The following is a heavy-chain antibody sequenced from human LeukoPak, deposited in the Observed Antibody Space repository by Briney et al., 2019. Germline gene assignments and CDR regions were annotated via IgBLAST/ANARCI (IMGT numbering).Heavy chain of an antibody. D-gene: IGHD3-22*01. CDR3: ARGYYDSSGYSDWFDP. Sequence: GASVKVSCMASGGTFSSYAISWGRQAPGQGLEWMGEIIPIFGTANYAQKFQGRVTITTDESTSTAYMELSSLRSEDTAVYCCARGYYDSSGYSDWFDPWGQGTLVTVSS. V-gene: IGHV1-69*05. CDR1: GGTFSSYA. J-gene: IGHJ5*02. CDR2: IIPIFGTA.